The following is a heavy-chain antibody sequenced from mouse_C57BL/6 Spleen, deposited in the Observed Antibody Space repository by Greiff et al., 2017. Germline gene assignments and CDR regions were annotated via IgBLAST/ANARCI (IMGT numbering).Heavy chain of an antibody. J-gene: IGHJ4*01. V-gene: IGHV1-4*01. CDR2: INPSSGYT. CDR3: ARWTTDYAMDY. Sequence: QVQLQQSGAELARPGASVKMSCKASGYTFTSYTMHWVKQRPGQGLEWIGYINPSSGYTKYNQKFKDKATLTADKSSSTAYLKLSSLTSEDSAVYYCARWTTDYAMDYWGQGTSVTVSS. CDR1: GYTFTSYT. D-gene: IGHD3-3*01.